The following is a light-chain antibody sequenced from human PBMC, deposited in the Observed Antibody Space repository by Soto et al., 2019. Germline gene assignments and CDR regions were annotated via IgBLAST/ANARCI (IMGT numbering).Light chain of an antibody. V-gene: IGKV3-15*01. CDR2: GAS. CDR3: QQYNNWPGT. J-gene: IGKJ1*01. Sequence: EIVMTQSPATLSVSPGERATLSCRASQSVSSNLAWYQQNPGQAPRLLIYGASTRSTGIPARFSGSGSGTECTLTLSSLQSEDCAVYYCQQYNNWPGTFGQGTKLEIK. CDR1: QSVSSN.